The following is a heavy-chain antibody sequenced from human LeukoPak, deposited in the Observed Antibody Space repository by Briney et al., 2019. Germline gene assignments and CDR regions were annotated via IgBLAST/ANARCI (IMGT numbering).Heavy chain of an antibody. CDR3: ARQILGSIDY. Sequence: SETLSLTCAVYGGSFSGYYWSWIRQPPGKGLEWIGEINHSGSTNYNPSLKSRVTISVDTSKNQFSLNLSSVAAADTALYYCARQILGSIDYWGQGTLVTVSS. CDR1: GGSFSGYY. CDR2: INHSGST. J-gene: IGHJ4*02. V-gene: IGHV4-34*01.